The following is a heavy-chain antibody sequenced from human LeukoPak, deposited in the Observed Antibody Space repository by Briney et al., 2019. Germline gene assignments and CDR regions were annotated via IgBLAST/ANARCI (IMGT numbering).Heavy chain of an antibody. CDR1: GGSVSDYH. J-gene: IGHJ5*02. V-gene: IGHV4-4*07. Sequence: PSETLSLTCSVSGGSVSDYHWSWIRQPAGKGLEWIGRIFASGTIHYHPSLRSRVTISVDQSKNQFFLKLTSVTAADTAVYYCARDRDIADYNWLDPWGQGTLVTVS. CDR3: ARDRDIADYNWLDP. CDR2: IFASGTI. D-gene: IGHD6-13*01.